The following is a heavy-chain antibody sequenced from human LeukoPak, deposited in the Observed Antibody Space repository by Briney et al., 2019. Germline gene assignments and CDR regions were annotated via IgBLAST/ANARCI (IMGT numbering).Heavy chain of an antibody. Sequence: PGGSLRLSCAASGFTFFNFPMTWVRKAPGKGLEWVSHIRSDGTITYADSVKGRFTISRDDAKTSVNLQMNSLRDEDTAIYYCARDNIWAFDMWGQGTMVTVSS. V-gene: IGHV3-69-1*01. CDR1: GFTFFNFP. J-gene: IGHJ3*02. CDR2: IRSDGTI. D-gene: IGHD2/OR15-2a*01. CDR3: ARDNIWAFDM.